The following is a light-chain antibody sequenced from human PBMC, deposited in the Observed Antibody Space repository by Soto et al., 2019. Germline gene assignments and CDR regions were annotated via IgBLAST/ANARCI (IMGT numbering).Light chain of an antibody. V-gene: IGKV3-20*01. Sequence: EIVLTQSPGTLSLSPGERATLSCRASQSVSSSYLAWYQQKPGQAPRLLIYDASSRATGIPDRFSGSGSGTDFPLTISRLEPEDFAEYYCQQYGSSSTFGQGTKVEIK. J-gene: IGKJ1*01. CDR3: QQYGSSST. CDR1: QSVSSSY. CDR2: DAS.